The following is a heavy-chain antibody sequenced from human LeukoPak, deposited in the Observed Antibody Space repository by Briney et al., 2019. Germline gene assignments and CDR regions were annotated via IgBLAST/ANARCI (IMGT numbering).Heavy chain of an antibody. D-gene: IGHD5-12*01. CDR3: AKAPFGGYDWVDY. J-gene: IGHJ4*02. V-gene: IGHV3-30*18. CDR1: VLAFNTYG. Sequence: PGGSLRLSCAPSVLAFNTYGTHWVRQAPGKGLEWVAVIAYDGTNKYYAGSVKGRFTISRDNSKNTLYLQMSSLRPEETAWYYCAKAPFGGYDWVDYWGQGTLVTVS. CDR2: IAYDGTNK.